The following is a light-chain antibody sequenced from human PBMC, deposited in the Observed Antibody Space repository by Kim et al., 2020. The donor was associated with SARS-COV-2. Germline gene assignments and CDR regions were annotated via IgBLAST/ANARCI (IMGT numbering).Light chain of an antibody. J-gene: IGKJ5*01. Sequence: DIQLTQSPSFLSASVGDRVTITCRASQGISSYLAWYQQKPGKAPKLLISAASTLQSGVPSRFSGSASGTEFTLTISSLQPEDFATFYCQRINSPITFGHGTRLEIK. CDR2: AAS. V-gene: IGKV1-9*01. CDR3: QRINSPIT. CDR1: QGISSY.